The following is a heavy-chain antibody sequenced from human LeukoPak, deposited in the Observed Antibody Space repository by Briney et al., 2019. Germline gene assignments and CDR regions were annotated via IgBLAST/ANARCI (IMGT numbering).Heavy chain of an antibody. Sequence: PRRSLTLSCAAAGFSLSDCTMNWVRHAPGKRLEWDSSISRDSSYIYYADPVKGRFHISRDNAKNSLELQLNSLRAEDSAVYYDSSGFDYWGEGTLVSVS. CDR1: GFSLSDCT. D-gene: IGHD3-22*01. CDR2: ISRDSSYI. V-gene: IGHV3-21*01. CDR3: SSGFDY. J-gene: IGHJ4*02.